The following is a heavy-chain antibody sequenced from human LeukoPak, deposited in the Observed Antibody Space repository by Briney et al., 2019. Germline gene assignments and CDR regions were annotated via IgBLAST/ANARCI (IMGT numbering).Heavy chain of an antibody. V-gene: IGHV3-21*01. CDR2: ISSSSSYI. J-gene: IGHJ4*02. CDR3: ARVGAVAKEPLDY. Sequence: GGSLRLSCAASGFTFSSYSMNWVRQAPGKGLKWVSSISSSSSYIYYADSVKGRFTISRDNAKNSLYLQMNSLRAEDTAVYYCARVGAVAKEPLDYWGQGTLVTVSS. D-gene: IGHD6-19*01. CDR1: GFTFSSYS.